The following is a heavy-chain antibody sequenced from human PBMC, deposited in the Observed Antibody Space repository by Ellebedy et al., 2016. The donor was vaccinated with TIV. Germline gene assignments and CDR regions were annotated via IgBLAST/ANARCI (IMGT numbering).Heavy chain of an antibody. D-gene: IGHD3-16*01. CDR3: ARDIGAWGDDYDMDV. J-gene: IGHJ6*02. CDR2: IYSVCST. CDR1: GFTVSSNY. Sequence: GESLKISCAASGFTVSSNYMSWVRQAPGKGLEWVSVIYSVCSTYYADSVKGRFTISRDNSKNTLYLQMNSLRAEDTAVYYCARDIGAWGDDYDMDVWGQGTTVTVSS. V-gene: IGHV3-66*01.